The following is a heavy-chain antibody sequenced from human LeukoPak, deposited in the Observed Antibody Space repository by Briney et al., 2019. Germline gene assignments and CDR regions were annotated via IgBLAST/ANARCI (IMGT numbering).Heavy chain of an antibody. CDR1: GGSISSSSYY. J-gene: IGHJ6*03. CDR3: ARRSHCSSTSCPRGHYYYYYMDV. CDR2: IYYSGST. V-gene: IGHV4-39*01. D-gene: IGHD2-2*01. Sequence: PSETLSLTCTVSGGSISSSSYYWGWIRQPPGKGLEWIGSIYYSGSTYYNPSLKSRVTISVETSKNQFSLKLSSVTAADTAVYHCARRSHCSSTSCPRGHYYYYYMDVWGKGTTVTVSS.